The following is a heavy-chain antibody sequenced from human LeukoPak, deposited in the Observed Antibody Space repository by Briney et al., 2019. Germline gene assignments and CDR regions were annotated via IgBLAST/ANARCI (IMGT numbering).Heavy chain of an antibody. CDR3: ALLAAAGTVDY. J-gene: IGHJ4*02. Sequence: SETLSLPCTVSCGSISSYYWSWIRQPAGKGLEWIGRIYTSGSTNYNPSLKSRVTMSVDTSKNQFSLKLSSVTAADTAVYYCALLAAAGTVDYWGQGTLVTVSS. CDR1: CGSISSYY. V-gene: IGHV4-4*07. CDR2: IYTSGST. D-gene: IGHD6-13*01.